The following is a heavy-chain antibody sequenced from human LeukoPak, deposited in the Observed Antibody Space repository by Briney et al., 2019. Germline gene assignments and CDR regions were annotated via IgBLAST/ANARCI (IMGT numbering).Heavy chain of an antibody. J-gene: IGHJ3*01. V-gene: IGHV3-23*01. CDR1: GFTFSVAA. Sequence: PGGSLRLSCAASGFTFSVAAMTWVRQAPGKGLEWVSLIGASGESTYYADSVKGRFTISRVNSKNTLSLQMNSLRVEDTAMYFCAKDIQLSTWGLGTMVTVSS. CDR2: IGASGEST. D-gene: IGHD5-24*01. CDR3: AKDIQLST.